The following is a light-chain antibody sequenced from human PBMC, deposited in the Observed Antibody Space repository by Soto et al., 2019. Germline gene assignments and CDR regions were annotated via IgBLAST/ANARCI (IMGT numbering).Light chain of an antibody. CDR1: QAINTY. CDR2: DAS. Sequence: DIQLTQSPSFLSASVGDRVTSTCRASQAINTYLAWYQQKPGKAPKLLIYDASTLKSGVPSRFSGSGSGTEFSLTISNLQPEYFATYYCQHLNSYPLTFGGGTKVDIK. V-gene: IGKV1-9*01. CDR3: QHLNSYPLT. J-gene: IGKJ4*01.